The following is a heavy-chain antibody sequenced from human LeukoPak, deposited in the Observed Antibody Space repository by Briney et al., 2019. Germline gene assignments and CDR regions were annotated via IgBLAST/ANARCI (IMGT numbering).Heavy chain of an antibody. CDR3: AKGGYSNYDYYYYYMDV. CDR2: IRYDGSNK. Sequence: GGSLRLSCAASRFTFSTSGMHWVRQAPGKGLEWVAFIRYDGSNKYYADSVKGRFTISRDNSKNTLYLQMNSLRAEDTAVYYCAKGGYSNYDYYYYYMDVWGKGTTVTVSS. J-gene: IGHJ6*03. V-gene: IGHV3-30*02. D-gene: IGHD4-11*01. CDR1: RFTFSTSG.